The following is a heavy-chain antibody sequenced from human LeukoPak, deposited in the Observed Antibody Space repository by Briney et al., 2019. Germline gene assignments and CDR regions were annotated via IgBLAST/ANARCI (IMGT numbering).Heavy chain of an antibody. D-gene: IGHD3-22*01. J-gene: IGHJ4*02. CDR3: ARDLRTYYDSSGYFDY. V-gene: IGHV3-33*01. CDR2: IWYDGSNK. CDR1: GFTFSSYG. Sequence: GRTLRLSCAASGFTFSSYGMHWVRQAPGKGLEWVAVIWYDGSNKYYADSVKGRFTISRDNSKNTLYLQMNSLRAEDTAVYYCARDLRTYYDSSGYFDYWGQGTLVTVSS.